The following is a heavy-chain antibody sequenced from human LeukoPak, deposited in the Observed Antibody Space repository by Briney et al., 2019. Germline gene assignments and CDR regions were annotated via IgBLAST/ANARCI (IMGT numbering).Heavy chain of an antibody. D-gene: IGHD2-2*01. V-gene: IGHV4-34*01. CDR3: ARWSACSSTSCYPYYYGMDV. Sequence: SETLSLTCAVYGGSFSGYYWSWIRQPPGKGLEWIGEINHSGGTNYNPSLKSRVTISVDTSKNQFSLKLSSVTAADTAVYYCARWSACSSTSCYPYYYGMDVWGQGTTVTVSS. J-gene: IGHJ6*02. CDR1: GGSFSGYY. CDR2: INHSGGT.